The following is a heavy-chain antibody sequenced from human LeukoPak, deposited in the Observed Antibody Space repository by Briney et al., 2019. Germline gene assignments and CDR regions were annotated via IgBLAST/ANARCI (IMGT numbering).Heavy chain of an antibody. D-gene: IGHD3-22*01. Sequence: GGSPRLSCAASAFTFDDYGMSWVRQAPGKGLEWVSGISWNGGSTAYADSVKGRFTISRDNAKNSLYLQMNSLRAEDTALYYCARSYDTSGYYYVGAGYWGQGTLVTVSS. CDR1: AFTFDDYG. CDR3: ARSYDTSGYYYVGAGY. J-gene: IGHJ4*02. CDR2: ISWNGGST. V-gene: IGHV3-20*04.